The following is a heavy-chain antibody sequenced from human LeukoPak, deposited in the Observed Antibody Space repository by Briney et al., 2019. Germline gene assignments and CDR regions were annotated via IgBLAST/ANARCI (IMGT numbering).Heavy chain of an antibody. D-gene: IGHD3-22*01. CDR1: GYTFTSYY. CDR3: ARGPITMIVVVSLEPLSY. V-gene: IGHV1-2*02. J-gene: IGHJ4*02. Sequence: ASVKVSCKASGYTFTSYYMHWVRQAPGQGLEWMGWINPNSGGTNYAQKFQGRVTMTRDTSISTAYMELSSLRSEDTAVYYCARGPITMIVVVSLEPLSYWGQGTLVTVSS. CDR2: INPNSGGT.